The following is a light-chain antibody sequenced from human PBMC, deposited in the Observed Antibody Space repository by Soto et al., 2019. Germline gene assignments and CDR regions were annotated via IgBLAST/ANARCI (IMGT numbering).Light chain of an antibody. Sequence: QSVLTQPASVSGSPGQSITISCTGTSSDVGGYNYVSWYQQNPGKAPKLIIYEVSRRPSGVSSRFSGSKSGNTASLTISGLQAEDEADYYCSSYTTTSTLVFGGGTKVTVL. CDR1: SSDVGGYNY. J-gene: IGLJ3*02. CDR2: EVS. CDR3: SSYTTTSTLV. V-gene: IGLV2-14*01.